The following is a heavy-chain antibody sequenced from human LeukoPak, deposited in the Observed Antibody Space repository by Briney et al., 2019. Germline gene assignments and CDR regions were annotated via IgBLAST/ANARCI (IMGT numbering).Heavy chain of an antibody. J-gene: IGHJ5*02. V-gene: IGHV6-1*01. CDR2: TYYRTTWYN. CDR1: GDSVSSNSVT. CDR3: ARRLTQYDCFDP. D-gene: IGHD2-2*01. Sequence: SQTLSLTCAISGDSVSSNSVTWNWIRQSPSRGLEWLGRTYYRTTWYNDYAVSVRGRITVNPDTSKNQFSLHLNSVTPEDTAVYYCARRLTQYDCFDPWGQGILVTVSS.